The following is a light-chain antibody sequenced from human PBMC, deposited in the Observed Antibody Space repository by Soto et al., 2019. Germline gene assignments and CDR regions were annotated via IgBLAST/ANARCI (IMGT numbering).Light chain of an antibody. CDR2: GAS. CDR1: QSVSSSY. Sequence: EIVLTQSPGTLSLSPGERATLSCRASQSVSSSYLAWYQQKPGQAPRLLIYGASSRATGIPDRFSGSGSGTDFTLTINRLEPEDFAVYYCQHCGSSPLTFGQGTKLEIK. CDR3: QHCGSSPLT. J-gene: IGKJ2*01. V-gene: IGKV3-20*01.